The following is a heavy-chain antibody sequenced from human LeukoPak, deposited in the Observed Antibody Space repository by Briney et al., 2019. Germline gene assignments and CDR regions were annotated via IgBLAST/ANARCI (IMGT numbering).Heavy chain of an antibody. CDR2: IYHSGST. D-gene: IGHD3-16*01. CDR1: GYSISSGYY. CDR3: ARVNYDYVWGSYYYYYYMDV. J-gene: IGHJ6*03. V-gene: IGHV4-38-2*02. Sequence: SETLSLTCTVSGYSISSGYYWGWSRQPPGKGLEWIGSIYHSGSTYYNPSLKRRVTISVDTAKNQFSLELSSVTAADTAVYYCARVNYDYVWGSYYYYYYMDVWGKGTTVTVSS.